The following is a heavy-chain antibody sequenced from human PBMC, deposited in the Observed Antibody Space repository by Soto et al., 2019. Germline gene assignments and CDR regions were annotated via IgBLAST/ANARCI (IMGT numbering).Heavy chain of an antibody. CDR2: FDPEDGET. V-gene: IGHV1-24*01. D-gene: IGHD1-26*01. CDR3: ATDRPNSGSYSFDY. CDR1: GYTLTELS. Sequence: QVQLVQSGAEVKKPGASVKVSCKVSGYTLTELSMHWVRQAPGKGLEWMGGFDPEDGETIYAQKFQGRVTITEDTSTDTAYMELSSLRSEDTAVYYCATDRPNSGSYSFDYWGQGTLVTVSS. J-gene: IGHJ4*02.